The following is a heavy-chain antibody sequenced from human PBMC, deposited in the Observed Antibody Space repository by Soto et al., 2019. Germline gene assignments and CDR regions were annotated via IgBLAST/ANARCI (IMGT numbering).Heavy chain of an antibody. CDR2: IYYSGST. J-gene: IGHJ4*02. V-gene: IGHV4-31*03. Sequence: SETLSLTCTVSGGSISSGGYYWSWIRQHPGKGLEWIGYIYYSGSTYYNPSLKSRVTISVDTSKNQFSLKLSSVTAADTAVYYCARVYNWNYFDYWGQGTLVTVSS. CDR1: GGSISSGGYY. D-gene: IGHD1-20*01. CDR3: ARVYNWNYFDY.